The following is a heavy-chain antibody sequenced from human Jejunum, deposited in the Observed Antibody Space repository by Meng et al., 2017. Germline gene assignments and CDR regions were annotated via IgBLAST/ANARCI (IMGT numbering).Heavy chain of an antibody. V-gene: IGHV4-4*02. Sequence: PSVPLAPLCAVSSISICNENCGRWVRPPPGKGLEWIGEISHTGRINYNPSLKSRVTMSLDKSKNQFSLDLTSVTGADTAVYYCARDLLDPNIAATGWFDPWGQGTLVTVSS. CDR3: ARDLLDPNIAATGWFDP. CDR1: SISICNENC. CDR2: ISHTGRI. J-gene: IGHJ5*02. D-gene: IGHD2/OR15-2a*01.